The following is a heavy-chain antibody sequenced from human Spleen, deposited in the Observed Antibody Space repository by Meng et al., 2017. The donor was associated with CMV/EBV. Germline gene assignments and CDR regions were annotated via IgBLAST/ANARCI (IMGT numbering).Heavy chain of an antibody. D-gene: IGHD1-14*01. CDR3: ATLHRGPVSWFDP. Sequence: KVSCKGSGYMFSNYWIGWVRQMPGKGLEWMGLIYLGDYATRYSPSFQGQVLITADKSVRTAYLQWSSLKASDTAMYYCATLHRGPVSWFDPWGQGTLVTVSS. V-gene: IGHV5-51*01. J-gene: IGHJ5*02. CDR2: IYLGDYAT. CDR1: GYMFSNYW.